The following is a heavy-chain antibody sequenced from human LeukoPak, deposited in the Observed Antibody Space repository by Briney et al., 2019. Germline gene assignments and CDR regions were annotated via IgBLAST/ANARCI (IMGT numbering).Heavy chain of an antibody. D-gene: IGHD4-17*01. Sequence: GGSLRLSCAASGFTFSSYSMNWVRQAPGKGLEWVSSISSSSSYIYYADSVKGRFTISRDNAKNSLYLQMNSLRAEGTAVYYCARVGEANGGFDYWGQGTLVTVSS. CDR1: GFTFSSYS. J-gene: IGHJ4*02. CDR3: ARVGEANGGFDY. CDR2: ISSSSSYI. V-gene: IGHV3-21*01.